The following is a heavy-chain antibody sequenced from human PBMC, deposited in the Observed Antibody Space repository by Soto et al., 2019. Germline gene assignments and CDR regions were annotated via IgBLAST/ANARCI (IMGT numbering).Heavy chain of an antibody. D-gene: IGHD4-17*01. CDR1: GGSISSGGYY. CDR2: IYYSGST. Sequence: SETLSLTCTVSGGSISSGGYYWSWIRQHPGKGLEWIGYIYYSGSTYYNPSLKSRVTISVDTSKNQFSLKLSSVTAADTAVYYCARMRSTTVTPKYYYYYGMDVWGQGTTVTVSS. V-gene: IGHV4-31*03. CDR3: ARMRSTTVTPKYYYYYGMDV. J-gene: IGHJ6*02.